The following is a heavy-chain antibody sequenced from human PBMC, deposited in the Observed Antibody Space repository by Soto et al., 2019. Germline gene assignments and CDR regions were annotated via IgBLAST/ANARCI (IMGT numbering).Heavy chain of an antibody. CDR3: ARSLAYCTGGTCYKGYGMDV. CDR1: GFTVRRHW. CDR2: IDPSDSYT. Sequence: GESLKISCKGSGFTVRRHWISWVRQMPGGGLEWMGKIDPSDSYTNYSPSFQGHVTISADKSINTAYLQWSGLQASDTAMYYCARSLAYCTGGTCYKGYGMDVWGQGTTVTVSS. V-gene: IGHV5-10-1*01. D-gene: IGHD2-8*02. J-gene: IGHJ6*02.